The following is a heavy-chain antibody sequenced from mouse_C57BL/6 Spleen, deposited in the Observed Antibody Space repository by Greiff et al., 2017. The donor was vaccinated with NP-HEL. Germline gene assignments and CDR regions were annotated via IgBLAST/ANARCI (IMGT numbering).Heavy chain of an antibody. CDR1: GFTFSDYY. CDR2: INYDGSST. D-gene: IGHD3-1*01. CDR3: ARDQLSRAMDY. Sequence: EVMLVESEGGLVQPGSSMKLSCTASGFTFSDYYMAWVRQVPEKGLEWVANINYDGSSTYYLDSLKSRFIISRDNAKNMLYLQMSSLKSEDTATYYCARDQLSRAMDYWGQGTSVTVSS. V-gene: IGHV5-16*01. J-gene: IGHJ4*01.